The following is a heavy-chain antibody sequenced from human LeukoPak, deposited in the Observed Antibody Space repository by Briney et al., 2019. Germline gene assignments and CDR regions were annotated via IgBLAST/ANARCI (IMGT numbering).Heavy chain of an antibody. CDR1: GFTFSSYS. Sequence: GGSLRLSCAASGFTFSSYSMNWVRQAPGKGLEWVSSISSSSSYIYYADSVKGRFTISRDNAKNSLYLQMNSLRAEDTAVYYCARDLEYSSSWYRLYYYYYMDVWGKGTTVTVSS. D-gene: IGHD6-13*01. V-gene: IGHV3-21*01. J-gene: IGHJ6*03. CDR3: ARDLEYSSSWYRLYYYYYMDV. CDR2: ISSSSSYI.